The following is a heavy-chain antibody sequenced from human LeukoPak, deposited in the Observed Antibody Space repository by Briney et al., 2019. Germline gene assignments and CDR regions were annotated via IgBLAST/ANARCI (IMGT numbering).Heavy chain of an antibody. J-gene: IGHJ4*02. D-gene: IGHD1-26*01. CDR1: GFTFSSYS. CDR3: ARDIGRALDY. Sequence: GGSLRLSCAASGFTFSSYSMNWVRQAPGKGPEWVSYISSSSSTIYYADSVKGRFTISRDNAKNSLYLQMNSLRAEDTAVYYCARDIGRALDYWGQGTLVTVSS. CDR2: ISSSSSTI. V-gene: IGHV3-48*01.